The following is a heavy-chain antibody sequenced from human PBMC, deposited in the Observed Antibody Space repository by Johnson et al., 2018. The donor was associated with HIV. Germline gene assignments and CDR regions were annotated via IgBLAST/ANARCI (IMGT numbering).Heavy chain of an antibody. V-gene: IGHV3-20*04. CDR3: TRDRYGVGVS. D-gene: IGHD3-10*01. J-gene: IGHJ3*01. CDR2: ISWNSGNI. CDR1: GFTFDDYG. Sequence: VQLVESGGGVVRPGGSLRLSCAASGFTFDDYGMSWVRQAPGKGLEWVSSISWNSGNIGSADSVKGRFTISRDDSKNSLYLQMNSLKTDDTAVYYCTRDRYGVGVSWGQGTMVTVSS.